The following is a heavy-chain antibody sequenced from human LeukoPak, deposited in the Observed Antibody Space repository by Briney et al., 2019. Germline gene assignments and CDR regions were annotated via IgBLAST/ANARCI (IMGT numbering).Heavy chain of an antibody. D-gene: IGHD3-22*01. J-gene: IGHJ4*02. V-gene: IGHV4-34*01. CDR1: GGSFSGYY. Sequence: PSETLSLTCAVYGGSFSGYYWSWIRQPPGKGLEWIGEINHSGSTNYNPSLKGRVTISVDTSKNQFSLKLSSVTAADTAVYYCATGTYYYDSSGYSFDYWGQGTLVTVSS. CDR2: INHSGST. CDR3: ATGTYYYDSSGYSFDY.